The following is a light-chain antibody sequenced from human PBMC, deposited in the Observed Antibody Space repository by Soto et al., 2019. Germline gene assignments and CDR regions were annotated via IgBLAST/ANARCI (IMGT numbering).Light chain of an antibody. Sequence: DIQMTQSPSTLSASVGDRVTITCRASQSISSWLAWYQQKPGKAPKLLIYKASSLQSGVPSRLSGSGSGTEFTLTINSLQPDDFATYYCQQYNSYSTFGQGTKVDIK. CDR2: KAS. CDR1: QSISSW. V-gene: IGKV1-5*03. J-gene: IGKJ1*01. CDR3: QQYNSYST.